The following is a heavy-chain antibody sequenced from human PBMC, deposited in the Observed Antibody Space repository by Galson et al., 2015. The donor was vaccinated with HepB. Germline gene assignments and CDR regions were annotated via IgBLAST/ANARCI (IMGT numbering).Heavy chain of an antibody. J-gene: IGHJ4*02. Sequence: TLSLTCNVSGASINSGDSYWTWIRQSAGKNLEWIGYMFYGGSPYYTPSLRGRVSIAVDRSKSQFSLTLKSVTAADTAIYFCARDRDLTTFSATSGTAYRFLDFWGPGIQVTVSP. CDR1: GASINSGDSY. CDR3: ARDRDLTTFSATSGTAYRFLDF. CDR2: MFYGGSP. D-gene: IGHD1/OR15-1a*01. V-gene: IGHV4-30-4*01.